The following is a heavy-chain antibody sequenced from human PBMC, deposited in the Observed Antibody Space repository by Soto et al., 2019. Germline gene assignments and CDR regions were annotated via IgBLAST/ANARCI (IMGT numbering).Heavy chain of an antibody. D-gene: IGHD6-13*01. J-gene: IGHJ4*02. Sequence: EVQVVESGGGLVQPGGSLRLSCAASGFTFTSYSMNWVRQARGKGLEWVSYVSSAGTTTYYADSVRGRFTISRDNGKNTMYLQMNSLRDEDTALYFCTRDAGRREDYWGQGTLVTVSS. CDR3: TRDAGRREDY. V-gene: IGHV3-48*02. CDR2: VSSAGTTT. CDR1: GFTFTSYS.